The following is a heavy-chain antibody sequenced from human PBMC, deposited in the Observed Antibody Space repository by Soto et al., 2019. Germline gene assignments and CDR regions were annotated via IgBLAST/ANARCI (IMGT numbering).Heavy chain of an antibody. CDR3: EFDSSGYHPLYGMDV. Sequence: SETLSLTCAVYGGSFSGYYWSWIRQPPGKGLEWIGEINHSGSTNYNPSLKSRVTISVDTSKNQFSLKLSSVTAADTAVYYCEFDSSGYHPLYGMDVWGQGTTVTVSS. CDR2: INHSGST. CDR1: GGSFSGYY. J-gene: IGHJ6*02. D-gene: IGHD3-22*01. V-gene: IGHV4-34*01.